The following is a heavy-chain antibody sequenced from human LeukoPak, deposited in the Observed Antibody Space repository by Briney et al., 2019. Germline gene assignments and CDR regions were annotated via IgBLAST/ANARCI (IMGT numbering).Heavy chain of an antibody. V-gene: IGHV3-7*01. CDR2: IKQDGSEK. Sequence: PGGSLRLSCVASGFTFSRSWMTWVRQAPGKGLEWVAIIKQDGSEKYYVDSVKGRFTISRDNANNSLYLQMISLRAEDTAVYYCARDEGYYDSKYFDYWGQGTLVTVSS. J-gene: IGHJ4*02. D-gene: IGHD3-22*01. CDR3: ARDEGYYDSKYFDY. CDR1: GFTFSRSW.